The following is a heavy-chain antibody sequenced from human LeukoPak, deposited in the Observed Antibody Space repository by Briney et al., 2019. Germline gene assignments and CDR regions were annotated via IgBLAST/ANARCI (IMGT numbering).Heavy chain of an antibody. Sequence: PGGSLRLSCAASGFTFSRFWMPWVRQPPGKGLVWVSRIETDGRTTNYADSVKGRFTISRDNAKNTVYLQMSRLRAEDTAVYYCTTLNSFGSDYWGQGVLVTVSS. CDR1: GFTFSRFW. V-gene: IGHV3-74*01. J-gene: IGHJ4*02. CDR3: TTLNSFGSDY. CDR2: IETDGRTT. D-gene: IGHD3-3*02.